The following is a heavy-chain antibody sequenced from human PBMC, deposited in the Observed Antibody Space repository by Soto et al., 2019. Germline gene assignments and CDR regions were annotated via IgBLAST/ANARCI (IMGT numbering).Heavy chain of an antibody. Sequence: QITLKKSDPTLVKPTQTLTLTCSFSGFSLSTRGVGVGWIRQPPGKALEWLALIYWDDDRRYSPSLKSRLTITKDNSKNQVVLTMTNMDPVHTASYYCARSLWFGELLGGQGTKVTVSS. CDR3: ARSLWFGELL. D-gene: IGHD3-10*01. CDR2: IYWDDDR. CDR1: GFSLSTRGVG. V-gene: IGHV2-5*02. J-gene: IGHJ4*02.